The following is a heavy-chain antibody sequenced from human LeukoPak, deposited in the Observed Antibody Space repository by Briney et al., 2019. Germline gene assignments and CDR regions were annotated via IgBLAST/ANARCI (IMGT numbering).Heavy chain of an antibody. Sequence: SETLSLTCTVSGGSIYNYYWLWLRQPPGKGLEWIGYIYYRGTTNYNPSLRSRVTMSVDTSKNQLSLNLSSVTAADTAIYYGARHETYCIGGTCYSRGYFHSRGQGTLVTVSS. D-gene: IGHD2-15*01. V-gene: IGHV4-59*08. CDR3: ARHETYCIGGTCYSRGYFHS. CDR2: IYYRGTT. J-gene: IGHJ4*02. CDR1: GGSIYNYY.